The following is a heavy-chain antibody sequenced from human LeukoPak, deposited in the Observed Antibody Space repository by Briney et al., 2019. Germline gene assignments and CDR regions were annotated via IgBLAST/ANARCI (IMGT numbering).Heavy chain of an antibody. CDR1: GFTFSSSA. D-gene: IGHD3-22*01. CDR3: ANSYYYDSSGYLPGWFDP. Sequence: GGSLRLSCAASGFTFSSSAMHWVRQAPGKGLEWVAVISYDGSNKYYADSVKGRFTISRDNSKNTLYLQMNSLRAEDTAVYYCANSYYYDSSGYLPGWFDPWGQGTLVTVSS. J-gene: IGHJ5*02. CDR2: ISYDGSNK. V-gene: IGHV3-30-3*01.